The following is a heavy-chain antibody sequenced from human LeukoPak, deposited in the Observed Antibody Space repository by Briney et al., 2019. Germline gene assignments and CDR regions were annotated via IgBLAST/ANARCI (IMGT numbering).Heavy chain of an antibody. CDR3: VRALMGTADY. J-gene: IGHJ4*02. D-gene: IGHD2-21*02. Sequence: GGSLRLSCAASGFTFTSHWMDWVRQAPGKGLVWVSRITSDGSSTNYADSVKGLFTISRDNAKNTLYLQMNSLRAEDTAVYYCVRALMGTADYWGQGTLVTVSS. CDR1: GFTFTSHW. V-gene: IGHV3-74*01. CDR2: ITSDGSST.